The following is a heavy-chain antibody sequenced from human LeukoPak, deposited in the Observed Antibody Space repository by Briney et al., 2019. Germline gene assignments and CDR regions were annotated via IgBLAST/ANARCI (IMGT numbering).Heavy chain of an antibody. CDR2: IYYSGCT. CDR3: ASLYGSGSYTYNWFDP. D-gene: IGHD3-10*01. V-gene: IGHV4-30-4*01. J-gene: IGHJ5*02. CDR1: GGSISSGDYY. Sequence: SETLSLTCTVSGGSISSGDYYWSWIRQPPGKGLEWIGYIYYSGCTYYNPSLKSRVTISVDTSKNQFSLKLSSVTAADTAVYYCASLYGSGSYTYNWFDPWGQGTLVTVSS.